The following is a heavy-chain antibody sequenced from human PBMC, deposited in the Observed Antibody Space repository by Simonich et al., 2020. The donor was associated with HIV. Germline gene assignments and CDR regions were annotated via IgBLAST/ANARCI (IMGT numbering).Heavy chain of an antibody. CDR3: ARYTPAYSRGHWYFDL. Sequence: QVQLQQWGAGLLKPSETLSLTCIVYGGSFSDFYWSWIRQPPGKGLKWIGDINHGGTTTYNPSLKSRVTISEDSSKNQFSLNLSSVTAADTAVYYCARYTPAYSRGHWYFDLWGRGTLVTVSS. CDR2: INHGGTT. J-gene: IGHJ2*01. CDR1: GGSFSDFY. V-gene: IGHV4-34*01. D-gene: IGHD6-19*01.